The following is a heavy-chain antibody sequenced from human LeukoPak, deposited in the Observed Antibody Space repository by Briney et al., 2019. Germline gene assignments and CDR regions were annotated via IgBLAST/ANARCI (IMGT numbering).Heavy chain of an antibody. CDR2: IHYGGTT. Sequence: PSETLSLTSTVSLGSIINNDYYWGCISQPPGKWLGWIASIHYGGTTYMNPSLKSRVTIYVDTSKNKFSLNMSSVTAADTAVYYCTRSCGSASCSDGDWFDPWGQGTLVTVSS. CDR1: LGSIINNDYY. CDR3: TRSCGSASCSDGDWFDP. J-gene: IGHJ5*02. V-gene: IGHV4-39*01. D-gene: IGHD2-2*01.